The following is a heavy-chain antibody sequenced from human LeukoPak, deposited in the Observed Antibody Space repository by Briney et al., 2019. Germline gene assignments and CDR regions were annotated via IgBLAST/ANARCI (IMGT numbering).Heavy chain of an antibody. CDR1: GGSISSSSYY. J-gene: IGHJ6*02. D-gene: IGHD6-19*01. CDR3: ARDPGSGSLVSYYYGMDV. V-gene: IGHV4-39*07. Sequence: PSETLSLTCTVSGGSISSSSYYWGWIRQPPGKGLEWIGSIYYSGSTYYNPSLKSRVTISVDTSKNQFSLKLSSVTAADTAVYYCARDPGSGSLVSYYYGMDVWGQGTTVTVSS. CDR2: IYYSGST.